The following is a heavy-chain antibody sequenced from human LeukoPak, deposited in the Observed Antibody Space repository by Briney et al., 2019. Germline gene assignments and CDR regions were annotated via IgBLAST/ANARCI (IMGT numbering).Heavy chain of an antibody. D-gene: IGHD6-6*01. CDR2: INPNSGGT. Sequence: ASVKVSCKASGYTFTRYYMHWVRQAPGQGLEWMGWINPNSGGTNYAQKFQGRVTMTRDTSISTAYMELSRLRSDDTAVYYCVQNSSSIIGSGYWGQGTLVTVSS. V-gene: IGHV1-2*02. CDR1: GYTFTRYY. CDR3: VQNSSSIIGSGY. J-gene: IGHJ4*02.